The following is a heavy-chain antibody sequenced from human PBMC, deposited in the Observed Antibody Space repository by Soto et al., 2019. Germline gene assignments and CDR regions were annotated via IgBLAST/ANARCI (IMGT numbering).Heavy chain of an antibody. CDR3: TRGPRSTSTGTGAF. J-gene: IGHJ4*02. V-gene: IGHV3-23*01. Sequence: PGGSLRLSCAASGFTFSSLAMSWVRQAPGKGLQWVSMITNGGGGGTYYADSVKGRFTISRDNAKNTLYLQMNALRVEDTAVYYCTRGPRSTSTGTGAFWGQGTLVTVSS. CDR1: GFTFSSLA. CDR2: TNGGGGGT. D-gene: IGHD1-1*01.